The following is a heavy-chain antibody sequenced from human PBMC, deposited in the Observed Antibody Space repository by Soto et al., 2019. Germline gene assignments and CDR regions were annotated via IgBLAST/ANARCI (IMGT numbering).Heavy chain of an antibody. D-gene: IGHD2-15*01. V-gene: IGHV3-21*01. CDR2: ISSSSSYI. Sequence: GGSLRLSCAASGFTFSSYSMNWVRQAPGKGLEWVSSISSSSSYIYYADSVKGRFTISRDNAKNSLYLQMNSLRAEDTAVYYCARDGEDIVNEEYYFDYWGQGTLVTVSS. J-gene: IGHJ4*02. CDR3: ARDGEDIVNEEYYFDY. CDR1: GFTFSSYS.